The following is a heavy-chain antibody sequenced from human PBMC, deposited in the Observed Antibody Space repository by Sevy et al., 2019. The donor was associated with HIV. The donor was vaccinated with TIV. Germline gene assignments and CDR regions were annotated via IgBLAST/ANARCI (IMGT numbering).Heavy chain of an antibody. V-gene: IGHV3-23*01. CDR3: AREGCTKPHDY. Sequence: GGSLRLSCEASGFTFSKYSMSWVRRAPGKGLEWVSTLSFGCGRINYADSVKGRFTISRDDSKNSLYLQMNSLRAEDTAVYYCAREGCTKPHDYWGQGTLVTVSS. CDR1: GFTFSKYS. J-gene: IGHJ4*02. CDR2: LSFGCGRI. D-gene: IGHD2-8*01.